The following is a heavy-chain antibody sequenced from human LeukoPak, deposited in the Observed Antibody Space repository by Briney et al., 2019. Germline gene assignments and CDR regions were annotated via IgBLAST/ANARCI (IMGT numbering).Heavy chain of an antibody. D-gene: IGHD3-22*01. J-gene: IGHJ4*02. V-gene: IGHV3-74*01. CDR3: ASIVVALTDIDY. Sequence: GGSLRLSCAASGFTFSSYWMHWVRHAPGKGLVWVSLINSDGSSRSYADSVKGRFTISRDNAKNTLYLQMNSLRAEDTAVYYCASIVVALTDIDYWGQGTLVTVSS. CDR2: INSDGSSR. CDR1: GFTFSSYW.